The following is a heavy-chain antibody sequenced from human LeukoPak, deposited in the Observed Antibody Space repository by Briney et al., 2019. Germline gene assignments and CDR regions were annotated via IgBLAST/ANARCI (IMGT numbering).Heavy chain of an antibody. CDR2: ISSNGDTT. D-gene: IGHD5-24*01. J-gene: IGHJ4*02. V-gene: IGHV3-64*01. CDR1: GFTFSSYP. CDR3: ARETIGTNDY. Sequence: GGSLKLSCAASGFTFSSYPMHWVRQAPGKGLEYVSAISSNGDTTYYANSVRGRFTISRDNSKNTLYLQMGSLRTEDMAIYYCARETIGTNDYWGQGTLVTVS.